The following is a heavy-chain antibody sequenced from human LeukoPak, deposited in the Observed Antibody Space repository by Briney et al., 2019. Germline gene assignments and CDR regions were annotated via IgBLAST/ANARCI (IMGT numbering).Heavy chain of an antibody. CDR1: GDSISSDY. CDR2: INYSGRS. CDR3: ARLDCSADACYNY. V-gene: IGHV4-59*08. Sequence: SETLSLTCNVSGDSISSDYWSWIRQPPGKGLEWIGYINYSGRSSYNPALKSRDTISVDTSSNQVSLKLRSVTAADTAVYYCARLDCSADACYNYWGLGSLFTVSS. D-gene: IGHD2-15*01. J-gene: IGHJ4*02.